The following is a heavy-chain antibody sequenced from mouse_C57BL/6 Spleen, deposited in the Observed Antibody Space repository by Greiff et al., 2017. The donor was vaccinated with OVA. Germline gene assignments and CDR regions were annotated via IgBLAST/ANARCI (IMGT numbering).Heavy chain of an antibody. CDR1: GYSITSGYY. D-gene: IGHD2-4*01. CDR2: ISYDGSN. Sequence: ESGPGLVKPSQSLSLTCSVTGYSITSGYYWNWIRQFPGNKLEWMGYISYDGSNNYNPSLKNRISITRDTSKNQFFLKLNSVTTEDTATYYCAYYDYDDYYAMDYWGQGTSVTVSS. CDR3: AYYDYDDYYAMDY. J-gene: IGHJ4*01. V-gene: IGHV3-6*01.